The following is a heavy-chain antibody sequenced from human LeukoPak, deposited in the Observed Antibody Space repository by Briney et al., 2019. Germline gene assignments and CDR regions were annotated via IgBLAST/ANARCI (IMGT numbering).Heavy chain of an antibody. Sequence: GGSLRLSCSASGVAFSGFAMGWVRQAPGKGLEWVSSISGSGGNTYYADSVEGRFTVSRDNSKNTLYLQMNSLRAEDTALYYCARGRGGDYVPSRFDYWGQGTLVTVSS. J-gene: IGHJ4*02. CDR1: GVAFSGFA. D-gene: IGHD4-17*01. CDR3: ARGRGGDYVPSRFDY. V-gene: IGHV3-23*01. CDR2: ISGSGGNT.